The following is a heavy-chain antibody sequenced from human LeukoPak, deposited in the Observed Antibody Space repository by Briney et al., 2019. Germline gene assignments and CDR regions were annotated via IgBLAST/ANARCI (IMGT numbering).Heavy chain of an antibody. Sequence: GRSLRPSSAPSAFTFSSYEINWVRQAPGKVLEWVSYTSSRGSNIYYADCVKGRFTISRDNAQKSLYLQMNSLRAEDTAVYYCARDYGAGMDVWGQGTTVTVSS. CDR2: TSSRGSNI. J-gene: IGHJ6*02. D-gene: IGHD4-17*01. CDR3: ARDYGAGMDV. CDR1: AFTFSSYE. V-gene: IGHV3-48*03.